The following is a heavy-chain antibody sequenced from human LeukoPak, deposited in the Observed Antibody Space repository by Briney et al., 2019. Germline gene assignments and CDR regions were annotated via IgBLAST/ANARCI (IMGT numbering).Heavy chain of an antibody. V-gene: IGHV3-7*05. CDR3: VRGSSGTVVRGIAWAWFDP. D-gene: IGHD3-10*01. J-gene: IGHJ5*02. Sequence: GGSLRLSCAASGFTFSTYWMSWVRQAPGKGLEWVANIKKDGGEKYFVDSVKGRFTISRDNAKNSLYLQMNSLRAEDTAVYYCVRGSSGTVVRGIAWAWFDPWGQGTLVTVSS. CDR1: GFTFSTYW. CDR2: IKKDGGEK.